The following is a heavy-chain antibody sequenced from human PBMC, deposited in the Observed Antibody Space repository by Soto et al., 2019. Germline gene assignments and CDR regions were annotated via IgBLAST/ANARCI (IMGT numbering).Heavy chain of an antibody. CDR3: ARDRDIVVVPAAMQYGMDV. CDR1: GGTFSSYA. J-gene: IGHJ6*02. D-gene: IGHD2-2*01. Sequence: GASVKVSCKASGGTFSSYAISWVRQAPGQGLEWMGGIIPIFGTANYAQKFQGRVTITADESTSTAYMELSSLRSEDTAVYYCARDRDIVVVPAAMQYGMDVWGQGTTVTVSS. CDR2: IIPIFGTA. V-gene: IGHV1-69*13.